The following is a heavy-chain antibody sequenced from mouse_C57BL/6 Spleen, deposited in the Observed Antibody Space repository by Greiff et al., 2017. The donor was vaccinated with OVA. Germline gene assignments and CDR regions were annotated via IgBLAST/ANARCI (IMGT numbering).Heavy chain of an antibody. Sequence: QVQLKQSGAELVKPGASVKISCKASGYAFSSYWMNWVKQRPGKGLEWIGQIYPGDGDTNYNGKFKGKATLTADKSSSTAYMQLSSLTSADSAVYFCARGATVVFDYWGQGTTLTVSS. D-gene: IGHD1-1*01. CDR1: GYAFSSYW. V-gene: IGHV1-80*01. CDR3: ARGATVVFDY. J-gene: IGHJ2*01. CDR2: IYPGDGDT.